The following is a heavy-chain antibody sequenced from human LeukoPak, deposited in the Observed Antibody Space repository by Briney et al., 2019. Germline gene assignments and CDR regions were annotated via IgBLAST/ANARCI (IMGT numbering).Heavy chain of an antibody. CDR2: ISSSSSYI. V-gene: IGHV3-21*04. D-gene: IGHD1-14*01. CDR1: GLTFSSYS. Sequence: GGSLRLSCAASGLTFSSYSMNWVRQAPGKGLEWVSSISSSSSYIYYADSVKGRFTNSRDNAKNSLYLQMNSLRAEDTAVYYCAKVDDGPRRVYYYYYYMDVWGKGTTVTISS. CDR3: AKVDDGPRRVYYYYYYMDV. J-gene: IGHJ6*03.